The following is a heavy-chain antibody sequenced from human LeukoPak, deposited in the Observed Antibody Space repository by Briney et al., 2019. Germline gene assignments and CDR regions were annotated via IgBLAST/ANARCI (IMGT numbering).Heavy chain of an antibody. CDR2: IYYSGST. CDR1: GGSISSSSYY. V-gene: IGHV4-39*01. CDR3: ARREQQLVPYYYYYYMDV. Sequence: SETLSLTCTASGGSISSSSYYWGWIRQPPGKGLEWIGSIYYSGSTYYNPSLKSRVTISVDTSKNQFSLKLSSVTAADTAVYYCARREQQLVPYYYYYYMDVWGKGTTVTVSS. J-gene: IGHJ6*03. D-gene: IGHD6-13*01.